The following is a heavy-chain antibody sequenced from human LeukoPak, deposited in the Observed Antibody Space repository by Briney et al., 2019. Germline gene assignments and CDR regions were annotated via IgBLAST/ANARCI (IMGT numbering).Heavy chain of an antibody. CDR2: ISSSGTI. D-gene: IGHD1/OR15-1a*01. V-gene: IGHV3-48*04. CDR1: GFIFSTYS. CDR3: ARDQGNWNIDY. Sequence: GGSLRLSCAASGFIFSTYSMNWVRQAPGKGLEWVSYISSSGTIYYADSVKGRFTISRDNAKNSLYLQMNSLRAEDTAVYYCARDQGNWNIDYWGQGTLVTVSS. J-gene: IGHJ4*02.